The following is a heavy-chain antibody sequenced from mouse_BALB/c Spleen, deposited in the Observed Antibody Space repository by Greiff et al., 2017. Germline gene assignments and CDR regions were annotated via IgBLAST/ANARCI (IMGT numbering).Heavy chain of an antibody. V-gene: IGHV6-6*02. D-gene: IGHD2-14*01. J-gene: IGHJ2*01. CDR2: IRLKSNNYAT. CDR3: TRGHREGY. Sequence: DVQLQESGGGLVQPGGSMKLSCVASGFTFSNYWMNWVRQSPEKGLEWVAEIRLKSNNYATHYAESVKGRFTISRDDSKSSVYLQMNNLRAEDTGIYYCTRGHREGYWGQGTTLTVSS. CDR1: GFTFSNYW.